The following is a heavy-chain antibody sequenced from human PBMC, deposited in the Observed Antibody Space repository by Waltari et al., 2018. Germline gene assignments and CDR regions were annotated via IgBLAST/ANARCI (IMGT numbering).Heavy chain of an antibody. CDR1: GGSFSGYY. D-gene: IGHD3-10*01. V-gene: IGHV4-34*01. Sequence: QVQLQQWGAGLLKPSETLSLTCAVYGGSFSGYYWSWIRPPPGKGLEWIGEINHSGSTNYNPSLKSRVTIAVDTSKNQFSLKLSSVTAADTAVYYCARGPYRLWFGELQYFDYWGQGTLVTVSS. CDR3: ARGPYRLWFGELQYFDY. CDR2: INHSGST. J-gene: IGHJ4*02.